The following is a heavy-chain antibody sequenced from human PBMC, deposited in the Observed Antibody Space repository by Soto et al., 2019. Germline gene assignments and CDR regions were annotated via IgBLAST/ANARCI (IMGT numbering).Heavy chain of an antibody. Sequence: PGGSLRLSCAASGFTFSDAWMTWFRQAPGKGLEWVGRVKSKTAGGTTDYAAPVKGRFTISRDDSKNMFYLQMNSLKTEDTAVYYCNKGYYDSGCGYHGDDAFDIWGQGTVVTVSS. D-gene: IGHD3-22*01. CDR1: GFTFSDAW. CDR3: NKGYYDSGCGYHGDDAFDI. CDR2: VKSKTAGGTT. V-gene: IGHV3-15*01. J-gene: IGHJ3*02.